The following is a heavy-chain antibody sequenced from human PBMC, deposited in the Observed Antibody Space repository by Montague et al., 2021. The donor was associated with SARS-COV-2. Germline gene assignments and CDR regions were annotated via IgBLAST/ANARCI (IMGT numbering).Heavy chain of an antibody. CDR3: ARDTRIAMLVVVTRYGLDV. J-gene: IGHJ6*02. CDR1: GGSISSSSYY. Sequence: SETLSPTCTVSGGSISSSSYYWGWTRQPPGKGLEWIGSIYYTGSTYYNPSLKSRVTISVDTSKNQFSLKLSSVTAADTAVYYCARDTRIAMLVVVTRYGLDVWGQGTTVTVSS. V-gene: IGHV4-39*07. D-gene: IGHD3-22*01. CDR2: IYYTGST.